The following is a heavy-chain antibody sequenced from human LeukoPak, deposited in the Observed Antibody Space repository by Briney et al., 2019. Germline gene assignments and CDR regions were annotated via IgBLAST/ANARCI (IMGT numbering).Heavy chain of an antibody. CDR3: AKDIQLST. CDR2: LSHDGSNE. CDR1: GLTFSTYG. V-gene: IGHV3-30*18. J-gene: IGHJ3*01. D-gene: IGHD5-24*01. Sequence: GGSLRLSCAASGLTFSTYGIHWVRQAPGKGLEWVAALSHDGSNEFYADSVKGRFIVSRDNSKHSFYLQMNSLRVEDTAIYYCAKDIQLSTWGLGTMVTVSS.